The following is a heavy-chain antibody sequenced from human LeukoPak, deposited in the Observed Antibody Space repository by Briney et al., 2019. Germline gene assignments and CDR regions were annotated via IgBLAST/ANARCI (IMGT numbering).Heavy chain of an antibody. Sequence: ASVKVSCKASGGTFRYFTISWVRQAPGQGLEWMGRISGYNGDTNYAQKFQGRVTMTTDTSTNTAYMDLRRLRSDDTAMYYCARNWGAGHPINFGYWGQGTLVTVSS. CDR3: ARNWGAGHPINFGY. D-gene: IGHD3-16*01. V-gene: IGHV1-18*01. J-gene: IGHJ4*02. CDR1: GGTFRYFT. CDR2: ISGYNGDT.